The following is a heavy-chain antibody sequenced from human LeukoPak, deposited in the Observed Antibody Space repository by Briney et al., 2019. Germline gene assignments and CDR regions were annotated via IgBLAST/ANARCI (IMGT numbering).Heavy chain of an antibody. CDR3: AAAAKWEFDAFDI. CDR2: IVVGSGNT. D-gene: IGHD1-26*01. CDR1: GFTFTSSA. Sequence: SVKVSCKASGFTFTSSAMQWVRQARGQRLEWIGWIVVGSGNTNYAQKFQERVTITGDMSTSTAYMELSSLRSEDTAVYYCAAAAKWEFDAFDIWGQGTMVTVSS. V-gene: IGHV1-58*02. J-gene: IGHJ3*02.